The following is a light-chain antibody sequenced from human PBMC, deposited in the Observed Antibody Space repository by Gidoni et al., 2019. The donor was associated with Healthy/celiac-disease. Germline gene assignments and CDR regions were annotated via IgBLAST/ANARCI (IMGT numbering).Light chain of an antibody. CDR2: KDR. CDR1: ALPKQY. CDR3: QSADSSGTYV. J-gene: IGLJ1*01. Sequence: SYELTQPPSVSVSTGQPARITCSGDALPKQYAYWYQQKPVQAPVLVIYKDRERPSGVPERFSGSSSGTTVTLTIRGVQAEEETDYYCQSADSSGTYVFGTGTKVTVL. V-gene: IGLV3-25*02.